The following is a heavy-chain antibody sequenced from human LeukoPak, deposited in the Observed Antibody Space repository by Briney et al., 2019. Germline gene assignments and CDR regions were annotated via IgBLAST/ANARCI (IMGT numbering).Heavy chain of an antibody. V-gene: IGHV1-46*01. J-gene: IGHJ5*02. Sequence: SVKVSCKASGYTFTSYYMHWVRQAPGQGLEWMEIINPSGGSTSYAQKFQGRVTMTRDTSTSTVYMELSSLRSEDTAVYYCAATGGYSSSWYRSTRNNWFDPWGQGTLVTVSS. CDR2: INPSGGST. CDR3: AATGGYSSSWYRSTRNNWFDP. CDR1: GYTFTSYY. D-gene: IGHD6-13*01.